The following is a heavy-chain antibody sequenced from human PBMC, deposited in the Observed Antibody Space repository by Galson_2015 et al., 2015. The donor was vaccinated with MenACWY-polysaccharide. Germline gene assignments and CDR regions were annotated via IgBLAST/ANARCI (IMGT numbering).Heavy chain of an antibody. CDR3: ARDVHYNDYLGYYFDY. V-gene: IGHV3-33*01. D-gene: IGHD4-11*01. Sequence: IWYDGGKRSYADAVEGRFAVSRDTSQRTLYLQMDSLGVEDTAMYYCARDVHYNDYLGYYFDYWGQGTLVTVSS. CDR2: IWYDGGKR. J-gene: IGHJ4*01.